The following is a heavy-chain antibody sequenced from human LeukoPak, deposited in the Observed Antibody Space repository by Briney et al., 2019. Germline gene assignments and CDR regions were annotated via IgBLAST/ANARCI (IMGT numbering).Heavy chain of an antibody. CDR3: ARDSSSYDYVWGSYRSQSWFHP. CDR2: ISAYNGNT. CDR1: GYTFTSYV. Sequence: ASVKVCCKASGYTFTSYVISWVRQAPGQGLEWMGWISAYNGNTNYAQKLQGRVTMTTDTSTSTAYMELRSLRSDDTAVYYCARDSSSYDYVWGSYRSQSWFHPWGQGTLVTVSS. D-gene: IGHD3-16*02. V-gene: IGHV1-18*04. J-gene: IGHJ5*02.